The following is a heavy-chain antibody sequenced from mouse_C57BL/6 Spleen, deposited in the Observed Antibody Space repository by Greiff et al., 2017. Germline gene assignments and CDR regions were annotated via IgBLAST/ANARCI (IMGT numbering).Heavy chain of an antibody. CDR2: ISSGSSTI. Sequence: EVMLVESGGGLVKPGGSLKLSCAASGFTFSDYGMHWVRQAPEKGLEWVAYISSGSSTIYYADTVKGRFTISRDNAKNTLFLQMTSLRSEDTAMYYCASRYYGNYWYFDGCGTGTTVTVSS. J-gene: IGHJ1*03. CDR3: ASRYYGNYWYFDG. D-gene: IGHD2-1*01. V-gene: IGHV5-17*01. CDR1: GFTFSDYG.